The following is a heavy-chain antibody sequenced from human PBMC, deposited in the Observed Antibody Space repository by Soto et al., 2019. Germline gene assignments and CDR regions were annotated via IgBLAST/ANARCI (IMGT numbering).Heavy chain of an antibody. D-gene: IGHD3-3*01. CDR2: ISYDGSNK. CDR3: ASTYYDFWSGYYPYYYYGMDV. CDR1: GFTFSSYG. J-gene: IGHJ6*02. V-gene: IGHV3-30*03. Sequence: QVQLVESGGGVVQPGRSLRLSCAASGFTFSSYGMHWVRQAPGKGLEWVAVISYDGSNKYYADSVKGRFTISRDNSKNTLYLQMNSLRAEDTAVYYCASTYYDFWSGYYPYYYYGMDVWGQGTTVTVSS.